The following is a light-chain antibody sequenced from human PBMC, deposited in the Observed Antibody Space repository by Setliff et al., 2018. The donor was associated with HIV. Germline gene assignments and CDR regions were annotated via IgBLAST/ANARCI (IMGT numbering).Light chain of an antibody. CDR1: SSDVGAYNY. V-gene: IGLV2-11*01. CDR2: DVS. Sequence: QSVLTQPRSVSGSPGQSVTFSCTGSSSDVGAYNYVSWYQQHPGKAPKLMIYDVSKRPSGVPDRFSGSKSGDTASLTISGLQSEDEADYYCQSYDSSLSGYVFGAGTKVTVL. J-gene: IGLJ1*01. CDR3: QSYDSSLSGYV.